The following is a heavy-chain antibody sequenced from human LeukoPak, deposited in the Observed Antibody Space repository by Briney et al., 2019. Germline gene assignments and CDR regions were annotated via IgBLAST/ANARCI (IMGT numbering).Heavy chain of an antibody. D-gene: IGHD3-10*02. CDR2: ISSSGSTI. CDR3: AELGITMIGGV. CDR1: GFTVSSNY. Sequence: GGSLRLSCAASGFTVSSNYMSWVRQAPGKGLEWVSYISSSGSTIYYADSVKGRFTITRDNAKNSLYLQMNSLRAEDTAVYYCAELGITMIGGVWGKGTTVTISS. J-gene: IGHJ6*04. V-gene: IGHV3-11*04.